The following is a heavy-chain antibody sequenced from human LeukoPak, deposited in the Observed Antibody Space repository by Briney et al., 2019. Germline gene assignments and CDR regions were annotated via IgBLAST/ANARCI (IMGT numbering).Heavy chain of an antibody. Sequence: GGSLRLSCAASGFTFSSYAMSWVRQAPGKGLEWVSAISGSGGSTYYADSVKGRFTISRDNSKNTLYLQMNSLRAEDTAVYYCAKRRYLGVAVAGFDPWGQGTLVIVSS. D-gene: IGHD6-19*01. CDR2: ISGSGGST. CDR3: AKRRYLGVAVAGFDP. V-gene: IGHV3-23*01. CDR1: GFTFSSYA. J-gene: IGHJ5*02.